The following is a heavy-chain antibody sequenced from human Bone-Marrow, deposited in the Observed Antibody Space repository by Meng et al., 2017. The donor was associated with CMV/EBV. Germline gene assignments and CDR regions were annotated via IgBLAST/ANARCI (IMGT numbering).Heavy chain of an antibody. J-gene: IGHJ6*02. CDR1: GFTFSSYS. CDR3: ASSSTTLYGMDV. V-gene: IGHV3-21*01. D-gene: IGHD2-2*01. CDR2: ISSSSSYI. Sequence: GESLKISCAASGFTFSSYSMNWVRQAPGKGLEWVSSISSSSSYIYYADSVKGRFTISRDNAKNSLYLQMNSLRAEDTAVYYCASSSTTLYGMDVWGQGTTVTGSS.